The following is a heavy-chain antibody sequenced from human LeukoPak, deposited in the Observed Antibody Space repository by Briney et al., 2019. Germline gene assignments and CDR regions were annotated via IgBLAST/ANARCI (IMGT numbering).Heavy chain of an antibody. V-gene: IGHV3-7*01. D-gene: IGHD4-17*01. CDR3: ARDQTTEFYYYYYIYV. CDR2: IKQDGSEK. J-gene: IGHJ6*03. CDR1: GFTFSSYW. Sequence: GGSLRLSCAASGFTFSSYWMSWVRQAPGKGLEWVANIKQDGSEKYYVDSVKGRFTISRDNAKNSLYLQMNSLRDEDTAVYYCARDQTTEFYYYYYIYVWGKGNTVNGSS.